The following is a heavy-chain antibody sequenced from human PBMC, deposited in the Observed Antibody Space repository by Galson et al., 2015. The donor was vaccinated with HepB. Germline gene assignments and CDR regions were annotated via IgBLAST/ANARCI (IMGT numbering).Heavy chain of an antibody. CDR2: IKTNAEGGTT. D-gene: IGHD3-9*01. Sequence: SLRLSCAASGFSISNAWMSWVRQAPGKGLDWVGRIKTNAEGGTTEYAAPVKGRFTISRDDSKDTMYLQMDSLIIDDTAVYYCTAGLSRTFDSGYWGQGTLVTVSS. CDR3: TAGLSRTFDSGY. CDR1: GFSISNAW. J-gene: IGHJ4*02. V-gene: IGHV3-15*01.